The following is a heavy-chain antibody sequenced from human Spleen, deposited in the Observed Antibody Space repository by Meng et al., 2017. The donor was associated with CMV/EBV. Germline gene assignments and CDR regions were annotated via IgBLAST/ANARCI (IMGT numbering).Heavy chain of an antibody. V-gene: IGHV4-34*01. CDR3: AREYGSGSYYSLGAFDI. CDR1: RLSFSSYG. D-gene: IGHD3-10*01. Sequence: ESLKISCAASRLSFSSYGMSWIRQPPGKGLEWIGEINHSGSTNYNPSLKSRVTISVDTSKNHFSLKLSSVTAADTAVYYCAREYGSGSYYSLGAFDIWGQGTMVTVSS. CDR2: INHSGST. J-gene: IGHJ3*02.